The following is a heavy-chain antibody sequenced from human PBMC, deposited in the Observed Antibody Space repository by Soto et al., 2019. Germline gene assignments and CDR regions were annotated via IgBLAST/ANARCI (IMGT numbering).Heavy chain of an antibody. V-gene: IGHV3-21*01. CDR1: GFTFSSYA. D-gene: IGHD2-8*01. J-gene: IGHJ4*02. CDR3: ARHRVVYCTNGVCFFAY. CDR2: ISSSSYI. Sequence: GGSLRLSCSASGFTFSSYAMSWVSQAPGKGLEWVSSISSSSYIYYADSVEGRFTISRDNAKNSLYLQMNSLRAVDAAVYYCARHRVVYCTNGVCFFAYWGQGTLVTVSS.